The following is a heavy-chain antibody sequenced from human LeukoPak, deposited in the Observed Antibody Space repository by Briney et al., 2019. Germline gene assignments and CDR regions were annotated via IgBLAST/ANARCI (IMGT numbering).Heavy chain of an antibody. Sequence: ASVKVSSKASGYTFTGYYMHWVRQAPGQGLEWMGRINPNSGDTNYAQKFQGRVTMTRDTSITTAYMELSSLKSDDTAVYYCARACSGGICYSDNWLDPWGQGTQVTVSS. CDR3: ARACSGGICYSDNWLDP. CDR1: GYTFTGYY. J-gene: IGHJ5*02. D-gene: IGHD2-15*01. CDR2: INPNSGDT. V-gene: IGHV1-2*06.